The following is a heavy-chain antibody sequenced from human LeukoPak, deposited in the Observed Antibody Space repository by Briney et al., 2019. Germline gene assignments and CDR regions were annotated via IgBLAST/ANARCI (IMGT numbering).Heavy chain of an antibody. CDR3: VSFYETY. CDR2: INSDGSWT. CDR1: GNYW. J-gene: IGHJ4*02. V-gene: IGHV3-74*01. D-gene: IGHD2/OR15-2a*01. Sequence: GGSLRLSCAASGNYWMHWVRQAPGKGLVWVSHINSDGSWTSYADSVKGRFTISKDNAKNTVYLQMNSLRAVDTAVYYCVSFYETYWGRGTLVTVSS.